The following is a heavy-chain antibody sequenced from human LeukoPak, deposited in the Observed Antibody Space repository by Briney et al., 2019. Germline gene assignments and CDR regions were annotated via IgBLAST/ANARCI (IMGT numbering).Heavy chain of an antibody. V-gene: IGHV4-59*08. Sequence: SETLSLTCTVSGGSISDNYWSWIRQPPGKGLERIGYAYYSGHTNYNSSLKSRVTMSLATSKSQFSLRLSSVTAADTAVYFCARHPFATPFDYWGPGTLVTVSS. D-gene: IGHD2-15*01. CDR1: GGSISDNY. J-gene: IGHJ4*02. CDR3: ARHPFATPFDY. CDR2: AYYSGHT.